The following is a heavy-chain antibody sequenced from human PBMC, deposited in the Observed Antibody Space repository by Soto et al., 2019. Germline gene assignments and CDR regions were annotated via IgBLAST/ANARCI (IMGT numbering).Heavy chain of an antibody. Sequence: SETLSLTCTVSGGSISSSSYYWGGIRQPPGKGLEWIGSIYYSGSTYYNPSLKSRVTISVDTSKNQFSLKLSSVTAADTAVYYCARLLVGGYSGYDYGSAWFDPWGQGTLVT. CDR3: ARLLVGGYSGYDYGSAWFDP. CDR2: IYYSGST. J-gene: IGHJ5*02. CDR1: GGSISSSSYY. D-gene: IGHD5-12*01. V-gene: IGHV4-39*01.